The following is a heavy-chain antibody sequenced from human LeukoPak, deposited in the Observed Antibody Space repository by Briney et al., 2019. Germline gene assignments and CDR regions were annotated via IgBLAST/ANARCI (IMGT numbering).Heavy chain of an antibody. V-gene: IGHV1-69*13. Sequence: SVKVSCKASGGTFSSYAISWVRKAPGQGLEWMGGIIPIFGTANYAQKSQGRVTITADESTSTAYMELSSLRSEDTAVYYCARDLDSDGDNWFDPWGQGTLVTVSS. D-gene: IGHD3-16*01. J-gene: IGHJ5*02. CDR1: GGTFSSYA. CDR2: IIPIFGTA. CDR3: ARDLDSDGDNWFDP.